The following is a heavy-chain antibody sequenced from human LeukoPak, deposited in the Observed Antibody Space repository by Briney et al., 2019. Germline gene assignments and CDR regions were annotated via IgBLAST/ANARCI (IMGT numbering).Heavy chain of an antibody. CDR2: IWHVGGDK. Sequence: GGSLRLSCAASGFTFSGSTVHWVRQAPGKGLEWVAGIWHVGGDKYYADSVKGRFTISRDNSKNTLYLQVNSLRAEDTAMYYCARDSSGFIDYWGQGTLVTVSS. V-gene: IGHV3-33*08. CDR3: ARDSSGFIDY. CDR1: GFTFSGST. D-gene: IGHD3-22*01. J-gene: IGHJ4*02.